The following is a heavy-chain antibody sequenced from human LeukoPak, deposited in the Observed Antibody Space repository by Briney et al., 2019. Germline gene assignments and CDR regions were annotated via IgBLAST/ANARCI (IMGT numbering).Heavy chain of an antibody. CDR2: ISSNGGST. Sequence: PGGSLRLSCAASGFTFSSYAMHWVRQAPGKGLEYVSAISSNGGSTYYANSVKGRFTISRDNSKNTLYLQMGSLRAEDMAVYYCARGGGQSIAARRFDYWGQGTLVTVSS. V-gene: IGHV3-64*01. CDR3: ARGGGQSIAARRFDY. CDR1: GFTFSSYA. J-gene: IGHJ4*02. D-gene: IGHD6-6*01.